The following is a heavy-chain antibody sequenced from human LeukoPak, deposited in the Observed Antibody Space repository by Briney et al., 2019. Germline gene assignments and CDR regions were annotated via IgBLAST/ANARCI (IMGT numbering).Heavy chain of an antibody. Sequence: ASETLSLTCTVSGGSISSGGYYWSWTRQHPGKGLEWIGCIYYSGSTYYNPSLKSRVTISVDTSKNQFSLKLSSVTAADTAVYYCARDHPPDYWGQGTLVTVSS. CDR2: IYYSGST. CDR3: ARDHPPDY. V-gene: IGHV4-31*03. J-gene: IGHJ4*02. CDR1: GGSISSGGYY.